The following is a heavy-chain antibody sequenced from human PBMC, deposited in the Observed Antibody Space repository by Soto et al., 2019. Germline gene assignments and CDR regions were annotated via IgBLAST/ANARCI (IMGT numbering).Heavy chain of an antibody. CDR1: GGSISSSIHY. V-gene: IGHV4-39*01. D-gene: IGHD4-17*01. CDR2: IFYRGST. CDR3: ARCDYGYGMDV. Sequence: QLQLQESGPGLVKPSETLSLTCTVSGGSISSSIHYWGWIRKPPGKGLEWIGRIFYRGSTNDNPSRKSRLTISVDTSKNQFSLKLSSVTAADTAVYYCARCDYGYGMDVWGQGTTVTVSS. J-gene: IGHJ6*02.